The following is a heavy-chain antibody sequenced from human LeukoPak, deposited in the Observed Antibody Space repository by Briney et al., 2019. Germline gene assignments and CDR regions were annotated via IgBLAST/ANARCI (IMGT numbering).Heavy chain of an antibody. Sequence: SETLSLTCAIYSESFSGYFWSWIRQPPGKGLEWIGEINYSGSTNHNPSLKSRGTISVDTSKNQFSLKLSSVTAADTAVYYCARGGYYGSGNDFRFDPWGQGTLVTVSS. CDR1: SESFSGYF. CDR3: ARGGYYGSGNDFRFDP. D-gene: IGHD3-10*01. CDR2: INYSGST. J-gene: IGHJ5*02. V-gene: IGHV4-34*01.